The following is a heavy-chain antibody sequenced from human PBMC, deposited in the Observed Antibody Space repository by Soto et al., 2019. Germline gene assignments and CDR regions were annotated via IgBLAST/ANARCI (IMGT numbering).Heavy chain of an antibody. D-gene: IGHD2-2*01. CDR1: GGSISSGGYY. V-gene: IGHV4-31*03. CDR2: NYYSGIT. J-gene: IGHJ6*02. Sequence: QVQLQESGPGLVKPSQTLSLTCTVSGGSISSGGYYWTWIRQHPGKGLEWIGYNYYSGITYYNPSPKGRVTLSPGQSKNQFSLKLSSVTAADTAVYYRARGSSNAGLYHRKDGWGQGTTVTVSS. CDR3: ARGSSNAGLYHRKDG.